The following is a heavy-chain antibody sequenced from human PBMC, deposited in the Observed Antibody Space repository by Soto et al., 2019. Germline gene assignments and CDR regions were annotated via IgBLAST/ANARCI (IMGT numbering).Heavy chain of an antibody. V-gene: IGHV1-2*04. CDR3: ARGDYYYYSSGYHVPFDY. CDR2: INPNSGGT. D-gene: IGHD3-22*01. CDR1: GYTFTGYY. J-gene: IGHJ4*02. Sequence: QVQLVQSGAEVKKPGASVKVSCKASGYTFTGYYMHWVRQAPGQGLEWMGWINPNSGGTNYAQKFQGWVTMTRDTSISTAYMELSRLRSDDTAVYYCARGDYYYYSSGYHVPFDYWGQGTLVTVSS.